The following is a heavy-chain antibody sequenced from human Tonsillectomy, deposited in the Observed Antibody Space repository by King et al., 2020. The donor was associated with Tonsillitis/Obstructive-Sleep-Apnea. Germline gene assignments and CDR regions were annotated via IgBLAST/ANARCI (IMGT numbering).Heavy chain of an antibody. V-gene: IGHV3-53*01. CDR1: GFTVSSNY. CDR2: IYSGGST. D-gene: IGHD2-2*03. J-gene: IGHJ6*02. CDR3: ARDYPVRGYLNYGMDV. Sequence: QLVQSGGGLIRPGGSLRLSCAASGFTVSSNYMSWVRQAPGKGLEWVSVIYSGGSTYYADSVKGRFTISRDNSKNTLYLQMNSLRAEDTAVYYCARDYPVRGYLNYGMDVWGQGTTVTVSS.